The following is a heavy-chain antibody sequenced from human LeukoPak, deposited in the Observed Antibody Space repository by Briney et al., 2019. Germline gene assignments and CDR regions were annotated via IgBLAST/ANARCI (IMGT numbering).Heavy chain of an antibody. V-gene: IGHV1-18*01. CDR1: GYTFTSYG. D-gene: IGHD3-10*01. CDR2: ISAYNDNI. Sequence: ASVKVSCKASGYTFTSYGISWVRQAPGQGLEWMGWISAYNDNINYAQNLQCRFTMTTDTSTSTAYMELRSLRPDDTAVYYCARGLGSGSYYAYWGQGTLVSVSS. CDR3: ARGLGSGSYYAY. J-gene: IGHJ4*02.